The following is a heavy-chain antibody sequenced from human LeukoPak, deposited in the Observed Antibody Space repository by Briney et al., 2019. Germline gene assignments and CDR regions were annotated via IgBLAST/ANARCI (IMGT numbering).Heavy chain of an antibody. D-gene: IGHD3-3*01. Sequence: PSETLSLTCAVYGWSFSGYYWSWIRQPPGKGLEWIGEINHSGSTNYNPSLKSRVTISVDTSKNQFYLQMSSVTAADTAVYYCARRMRGVVTNSFDPWGQGTLVTVSS. CDR3: ARRMRGVVTNSFDP. CDR1: GWSFSGYY. CDR2: INHSGST. V-gene: IGHV4-34*01. J-gene: IGHJ5*02.